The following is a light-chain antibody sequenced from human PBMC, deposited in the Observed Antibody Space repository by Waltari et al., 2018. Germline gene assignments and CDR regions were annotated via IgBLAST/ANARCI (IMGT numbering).Light chain of an antibody. Sequence: EIVMTQSPATLSVSPGERATLSCRASQTIRDNLAWYQQKPGQAPRLLIIGASIRATSIPAGFTGSGSGTEFTLTISSLQSEDFAVYYCQQYNNWPLTFGGGTKVEIK. V-gene: IGKV3-15*01. CDR3: QQYNNWPLT. CDR2: GAS. CDR1: QTIRDN. J-gene: IGKJ4*01.